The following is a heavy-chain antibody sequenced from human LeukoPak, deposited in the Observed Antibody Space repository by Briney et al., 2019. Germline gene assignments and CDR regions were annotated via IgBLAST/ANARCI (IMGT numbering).Heavy chain of an antibody. Sequence: ASVNVSCKASGYTFTGYYMHWVRQAPGQGLEWMGWINPKSGGTNYAQKFKGSVTMTSDTSITTAYMELSRMRSDDTGVYYCARDFQDIVVVVAAFWFDPWGQGTLVTVSS. J-gene: IGHJ5*02. CDR3: ARDFQDIVVVVAAFWFDP. CDR2: INPKSGGT. V-gene: IGHV1-2*02. D-gene: IGHD2-15*01. CDR1: GYTFTGYY.